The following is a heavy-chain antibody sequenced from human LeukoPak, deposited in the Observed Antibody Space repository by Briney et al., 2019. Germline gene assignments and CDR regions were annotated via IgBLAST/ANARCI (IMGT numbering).Heavy chain of an antibody. CDR2: INPSGGST. Sequence: ASVKVSCKAFGYTFTSYYMHWVRQAPGQGLEWMGIINPSGGSTSYAQKFQGRVTMTRDMSTSTVYMELSSLRSEDTAVYYCARVGYSSGWYEDGYYFDYWGQGTLVTVSS. V-gene: IGHV1-46*01. CDR1: GYTFTSYY. D-gene: IGHD6-19*01. J-gene: IGHJ4*02. CDR3: ARVGYSSGWYEDGYYFDY.